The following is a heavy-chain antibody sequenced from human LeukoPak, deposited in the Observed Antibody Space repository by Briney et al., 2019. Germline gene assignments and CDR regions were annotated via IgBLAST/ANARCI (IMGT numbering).Heavy chain of an antibody. D-gene: IGHD3-10*01. Sequence: SETLSLTCTVSGGSISSYYWGWIRQPPGKGLEWIGSIYYSGSTYYNPSLKSRVTISVDTSKNQFSLKLSSVTAADTAVYYCAREAMVRGVMEDYWGQGTLVTVSS. J-gene: IGHJ4*02. V-gene: IGHV4-39*07. CDR2: IYYSGST. CDR3: AREAMVRGVMEDY. CDR1: GGSISSYY.